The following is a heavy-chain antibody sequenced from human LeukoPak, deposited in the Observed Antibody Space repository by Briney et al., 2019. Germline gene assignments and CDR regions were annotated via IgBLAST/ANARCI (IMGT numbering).Heavy chain of an antibody. Sequence: ASVKVSCKASGYTFTSYAMHWVRQAPGQRLEWMGWINAGNGNTKYSQKFQGRVTITRDTSASTAYMELSSLRSEDTAVYYCARTSYYYGSGSYYPFDYWRQGTLVTVSS. J-gene: IGHJ4*02. CDR2: INAGNGNT. CDR1: GYTFTSYA. D-gene: IGHD3-10*01. CDR3: ARTSYYYGSGSYYPFDY. V-gene: IGHV1-3*01.